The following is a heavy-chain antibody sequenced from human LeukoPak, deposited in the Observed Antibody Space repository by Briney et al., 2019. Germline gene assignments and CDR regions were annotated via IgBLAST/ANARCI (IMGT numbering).Heavy chain of an antibody. CDR2: IYYSGAT. CDR1: GGSISTVSGGSISDSY. J-gene: IGHJ5*02. Sequence: SETLSLTCTVSGGSISTVSGGSISDSYWDWIRQPPGKGREWIGRIYYSGATYYNPSLKSRITISVDTSKNQFSLNLSSLTAADTAVYYCARSTGYYAPFDPWGQGTLVTVSS. V-gene: IGHV4-39*01. CDR3: ARSTGYYAPFDP. D-gene: IGHD3-9*01.